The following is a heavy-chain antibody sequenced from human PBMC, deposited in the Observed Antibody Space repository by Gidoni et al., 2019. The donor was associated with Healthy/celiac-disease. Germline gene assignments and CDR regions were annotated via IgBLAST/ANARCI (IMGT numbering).Heavy chain of an antibody. Sequence: QMQLVQSGPEVKKPGTSVKVSCKASGFTFTSSAVQWVRQARGQRLEWIGWIVVGSGNTNYAQKFQERVTITRDMSTSTAYMELSSLRSEDTAVYYCAAVNEIAAAGFYFDYWGQGTLVTVSS. CDR2: IVVGSGNT. CDR1: GFTFTSSA. CDR3: AAVNEIAAAGFYFDY. D-gene: IGHD6-13*01. J-gene: IGHJ4*02. V-gene: IGHV1-58*01.